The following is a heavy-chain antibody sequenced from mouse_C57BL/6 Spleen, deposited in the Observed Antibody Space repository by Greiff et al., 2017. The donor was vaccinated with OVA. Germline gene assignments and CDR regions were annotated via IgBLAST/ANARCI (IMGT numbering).Heavy chain of an antibody. J-gene: IGHJ4*01. CDR3: ARQLRLRIPDYYAMDY. D-gene: IGHD3-2*02. V-gene: IGHV1-50*01. CDR1: GYTFTSYW. CDR2: IDPSDSYT. Sequence: QVQLKESGAELVKPGASVKLSCKASGYTFTSYWMQWVKQRPGQGLEWIGEIDPSDSYTNYNQKFKGKATLTVDTSSSTAYMQLSSLTSEDSAVYYCARQLRLRIPDYYAMDYWGQGTSVTVSS.